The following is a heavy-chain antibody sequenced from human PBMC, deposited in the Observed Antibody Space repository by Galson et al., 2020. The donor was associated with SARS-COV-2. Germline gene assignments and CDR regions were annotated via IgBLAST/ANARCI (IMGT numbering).Heavy chain of an antibody. CDR2: ISYDGSDK. Sequence: GGSLSLSCAASGFTFSSYGMHWVRQAPGKGLEWVAVISYDGSDKYYADPVKGRFTISRDNPKNTLYLQMNSRRVEDTAVYYCAKDSARQPSSGFDYWGQGTLLTVSS. D-gene: IGHD6-6*01. CDR1: GFTFSSYG. CDR3: AKDSARQPSSGFDY. J-gene: IGHJ4*02. V-gene: IGHV3-30*18.